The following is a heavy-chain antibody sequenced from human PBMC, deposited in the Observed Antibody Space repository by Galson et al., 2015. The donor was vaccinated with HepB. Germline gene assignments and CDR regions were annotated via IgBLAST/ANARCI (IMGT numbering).Heavy chain of an antibody. CDR3: ARGPLRYLDY. Sequence: SLRLSCAASGFTVSSNYMSWVRQAPGKGLEWVSVVYAGGTTYYADSVKGRFTISRDISKNTLSLEINTVKLEDAAVYYCARGPLRYLDYWGQGTPVTVSS. V-gene: IGHV3-53*01. CDR1: GFTVSSNY. D-gene: IGHD5-12*01. CDR2: VYAGGTT. J-gene: IGHJ4*02.